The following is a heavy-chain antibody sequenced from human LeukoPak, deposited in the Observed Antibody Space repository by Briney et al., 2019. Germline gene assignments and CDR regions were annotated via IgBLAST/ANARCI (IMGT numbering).Heavy chain of an antibody. J-gene: IGHJ4*02. CDR2: ISAYNGNT. D-gene: IGHD4-17*01. V-gene: IGHV1-18*01. CDR3: ARDDYGDYPYYFDY. CDR1: GYTFTSYG. Sequence: ASVKVSCKASGYTFTSYGISWVRQAPGQGLEWMGWISAYNGNTNYAQKLQGRVTMTTDTSTSTAYMELRSPRSDDTAVYYCARDDYGDYPYYFDYWGQGTLVTASS.